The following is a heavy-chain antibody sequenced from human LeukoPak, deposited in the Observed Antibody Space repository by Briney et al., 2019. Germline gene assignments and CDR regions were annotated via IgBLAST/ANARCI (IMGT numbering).Heavy chain of an antibody. J-gene: IGHJ4*02. CDR3: ARDHYGDYAFDS. V-gene: IGHV3-21*01. Sequence: GGSLRLSCAASGFTFSSYWMHWVRQAPGRGLEWVSSISHISSYIYYADSVKGRFTISRDNAKNSLYLQMNSLRAEDTAVYYCARDHYGDYAFDSWGQGTLVTVSS. CDR2: ISHISSYI. D-gene: IGHD4-17*01. CDR1: GFTFSSYW.